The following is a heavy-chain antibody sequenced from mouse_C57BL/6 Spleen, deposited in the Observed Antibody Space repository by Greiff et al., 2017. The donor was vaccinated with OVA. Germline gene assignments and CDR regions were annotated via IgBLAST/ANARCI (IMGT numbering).Heavy chain of an antibody. Sequence: EVQVVESGGDLVKPGGSLKLSCAASGFTFSSYGMSWVRQTPDKRLEWVATISSGGSYTYYPDSVKGRFTISRDNAKNTLYLQMSSLKSEDTAMDYCARDYGNYAMDYWGQGTSVTVSS. D-gene: IGHD2-1*01. CDR3: ARDYGNYAMDY. J-gene: IGHJ4*01. CDR2: ISSGGSYT. V-gene: IGHV5-6*01. CDR1: GFTFSSYG.